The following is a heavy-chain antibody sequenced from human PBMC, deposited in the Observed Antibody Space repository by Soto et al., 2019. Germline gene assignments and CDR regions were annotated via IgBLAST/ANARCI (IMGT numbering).Heavy chain of an antibody. CDR3: AGSVHF. J-gene: IGHJ4*02. V-gene: IGHV4-4*02. CDR2: IYHTGTT. CDR1: GASINRDNW. Sequence: QVQLQESGPGLVNPSGTLSLTCAVSGASINRDNWWTWVRQPPGKGLEWIGDIYHTGTTNYVSSLKSRATISIDESKNHFSLNLNSVTAADTAVYYCAGSVHFWGQGTLVAVSS. D-gene: IGHD3-10*01.